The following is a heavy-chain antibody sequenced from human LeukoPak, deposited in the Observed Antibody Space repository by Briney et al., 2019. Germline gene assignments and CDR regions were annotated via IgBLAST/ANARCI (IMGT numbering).Heavy chain of an antibody. D-gene: IGHD3-3*01. V-gene: IGHV3-30*04. CDR2: ISYDGSYK. CDR3: ARDKYDFWSGYCDS. J-gene: IGHJ4*02. Sequence: GRSLRLSCAASGFTFSSYSMHWVRQAPGKGLQWVAVISYDGSYKYYADSVKGRFTIPRDTSKNTLSLQMDSLRAEDTAVYYCARDKYDFWSGYCDSWGQGTLVTVSS. CDR1: GFTFSSYS.